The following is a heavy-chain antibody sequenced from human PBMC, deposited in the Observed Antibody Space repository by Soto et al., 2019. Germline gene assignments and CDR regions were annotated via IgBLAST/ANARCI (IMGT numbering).Heavy chain of an antibody. D-gene: IGHD6-25*01. Sequence: QVQLVQSGAEVKKPGSSVKVSCQASGGTFNNFAFTWVRQAPGQGLEWLGGIMPVFHTTNIAQTFQDIITVTAYDFTTTVYMEMTSLRYDDTAVYYCATATISPVSATLYHYGMDVWGQGTTVTVSS. J-gene: IGHJ6*02. CDR1: GGTFNNFA. V-gene: IGHV1-69*01. CDR2: IMPVFHTT. CDR3: ATATISPVSATLYHYGMDV.